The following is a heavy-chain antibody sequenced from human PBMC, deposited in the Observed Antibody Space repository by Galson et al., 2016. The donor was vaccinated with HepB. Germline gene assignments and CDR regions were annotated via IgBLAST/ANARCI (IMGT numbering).Heavy chain of an antibody. CDR2: ISSSSSYI. CDR1: GFTCSSYS. V-gene: IGHV3-21*01. D-gene: IGHD1-26*01. Sequence: SLRLSCAASGFTCSSYSMNWVRQAPGKGLEWVSSISSSSSYIYYADSVKGRFTISRDNAKNSLYLQMNSLRAEDTAVYYCARPPIKVGTTADDYWGQGTLVTVSS. CDR3: ARPPIKVGTTADDY. J-gene: IGHJ4*02.